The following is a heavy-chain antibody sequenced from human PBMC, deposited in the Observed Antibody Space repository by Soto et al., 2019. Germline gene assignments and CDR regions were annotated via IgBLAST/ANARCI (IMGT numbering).Heavy chain of an antibody. V-gene: IGHV1-69*04. Sequence: ASVKVSCKASGGTFSSYAISWVRQAPGQGLEWMGRIIPILGIANYAQKFQGRVTITADKSTSTAYMELSSLRSEDTAVYYCARGMVVTADNWFDPWGQGTLVTVSS. CDR3: ARGMVVTADNWFDP. CDR1: GGTFSSYA. J-gene: IGHJ5*02. CDR2: IIPILGIA. D-gene: IGHD2-21*02.